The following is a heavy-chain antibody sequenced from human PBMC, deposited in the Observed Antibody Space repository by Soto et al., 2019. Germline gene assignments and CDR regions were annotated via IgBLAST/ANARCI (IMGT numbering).Heavy chain of an antibody. D-gene: IGHD3-22*01. CDR1: GYTFTTYY. CDR2: IDPRAGSA. V-gene: IGHV1-46*01. J-gene: IGHJ3*02. Sequence: QVQLVQSGAEVKKPGASVRVSCKASGYTFTTYYLHWLRQAPGQGLEWMGIIDPRAGSASHAQNFQGRVTMTRDTSTRTVYIDLRSLRSEDTAVYYCARAGYYDSSGYDGFDIWGQGTMVTVSS. CDR3: ARAGYYDSSGYDGFDI.